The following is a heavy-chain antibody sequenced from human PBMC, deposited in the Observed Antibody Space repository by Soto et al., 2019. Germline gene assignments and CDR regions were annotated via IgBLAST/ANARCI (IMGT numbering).Heavy chain of an antibody. Sequence: QVRLVQSGAEVKKPGASVKVSCKASGYTFTSYGISWVRQAPGQGLEWMGWISAYNGNTNYAQKLQGRVTMTTDTSTSTAYMELRSLRSDDTAVYYCARDLEGGWGSWTTYYYYYYNIDVWGKGTTVTVSS. V-gene: IGHV1-18*01. CDR2: ISAYNGNT. D-gene: IGHD6-13*01. CDR1: GYTFTSYG. J-gene: IGHJ6*03. CDR3: ARDLEGGWGSWTTYYYYYYNIDV.